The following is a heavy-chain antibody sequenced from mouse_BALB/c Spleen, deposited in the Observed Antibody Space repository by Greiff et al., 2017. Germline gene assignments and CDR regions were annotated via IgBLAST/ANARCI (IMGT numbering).Heavy chain of an antibody. J-gene: IGHJ4*01. CDR2: ISDGGSYT. V-gene: IGHV5-4*02. CDR1: GFTFSDYY. Sequence: DVMLVESGGGLVKPGGSLKLSCAPSGFTFSDYYMYWVRQTPEKRLEWVATISDGGSYTYYPDSVKGRFTISRDNAKNNLYLQMSSLKSEDTAMYYCANYDYDGHYYAMDYWGQGTSVTVSS. CDR3: ANYDYDGHYYAMDY. D-gene: IGHD2-4*01.